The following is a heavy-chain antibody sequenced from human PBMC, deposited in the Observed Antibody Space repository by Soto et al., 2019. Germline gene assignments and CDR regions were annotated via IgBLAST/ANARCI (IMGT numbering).Heavy chain of an antibody. J-gene: IGHJ4*02. CDR1: GYTFSGFY. Sequence: ASVKVSCKASGYTFSGFYMHWVRQAPGQGLEWMGWIDPNSGGTKSAEKFQGRVTMTRDTSISTAYMELSRLTSDDTAVYYCASAAVTGTAGLDFWGQGTQVTV. V-gene: IGHV1-2*02. CDR3: ASAAVTGTAGLDF. D-gene: IGHD6-19*01. CDR2: IDPNSGGT.